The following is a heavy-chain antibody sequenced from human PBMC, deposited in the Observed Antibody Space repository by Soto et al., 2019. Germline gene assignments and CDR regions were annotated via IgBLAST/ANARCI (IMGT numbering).Heavy chain of an antibody. V-gene: IGHV3-21*01. J-gene: IGHJ6*02. CDR1: GFTFSGDS. Sequence: SLRLSCAASGFTFSGDSMNWVRQAPGKGLEWVASISTTGTYIYYADSVKGRFTISRDNAKNSLHLQMNSLRAEDTAVYYCVRDYVMDVWGQGTTVTVSS. CDR3: VRDYVMDV. CDR2: ISTTGTYI. D-gene: IGHD3-10*02.